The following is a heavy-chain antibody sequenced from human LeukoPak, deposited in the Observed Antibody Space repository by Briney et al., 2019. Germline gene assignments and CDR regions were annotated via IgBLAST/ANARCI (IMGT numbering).Heavy chain of an antibody. V-gene: IGHV3-21*01. CDR3: AMRGDILVIPATYMFDY. D-gene: IGHD2-2*01. CDR1: GFTVSSNY. J-gene: IGHJ4*02. CDR2: SSKYSDYI. Sequence: GGSLRLSCAASGFTVSSNYMSWVRQAPGKGLAWVSTSSKYSDYIYYADSVKGRFTISRDNAKNSLYLQMNSLRVEDTAVYYCAMRGDILVIPATYMFDYWGQGTLVTVSS.